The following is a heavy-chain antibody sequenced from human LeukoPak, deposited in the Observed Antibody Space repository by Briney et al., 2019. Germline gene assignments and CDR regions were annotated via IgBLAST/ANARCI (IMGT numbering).Heavy chain of an antibody. CDR3: ASGDYYGSGDYNDY. D-gene: IGHD3-10*01. Sequence: SVKVSCKASGGTFSSYAISWVRQAPGQGLEWMGRIIPILGIANYAQKFQGRVTITADKSTSTAYIELSSLRSEDTAVYYCASGDYYGSGDYNDYWGQGTLVTVSS. CDR2: IIPILGIA. CDR1: GGTFSSYA. J-gene: IGHJ4*02. V-gene: IGHV1-69*04.